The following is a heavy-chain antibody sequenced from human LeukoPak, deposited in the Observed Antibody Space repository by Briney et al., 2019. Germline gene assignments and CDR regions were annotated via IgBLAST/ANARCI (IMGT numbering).Heavy chain of an antibody. V-gene: IGHV3-23*01. Sequence: GGSLRLSCAASKFIFSEYAMDWVRQAPGKGLEWVAAIGASGSSTYYAASVEGRFTISRDNAKETLYLQMDSLRADDTAVYFCAKSPYYDSSGDAFEIWGQGTLVTVSS. D-gene: IGHD3-22*01. J-gene: IGHJ3*02. CDR2: IGASGSST. CDR3: AKSPYYDSSGDAFEI. CDR1: KFIFSEYA.